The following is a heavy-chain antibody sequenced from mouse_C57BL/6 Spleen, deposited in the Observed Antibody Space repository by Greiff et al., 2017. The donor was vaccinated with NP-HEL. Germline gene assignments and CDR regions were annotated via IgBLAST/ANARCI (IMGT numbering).Heavy chain of an antibody. J-gene: IGHJ1*03. D-gene: IGHD2-4*01. CDR2: IDPSDSET. CDR3: ARRYYDYDVWYFDV. CDR1: GYTFTSYW. Sequence: QVQLQQPGAELVRPGSSVKLSCKASGYTFTSYWMPWVKQRPIQGLEWIGNIDPSDSETHYNQKFKDKATLTVDHSSSTAYMQLSSLSSEDSAVYYCARRYYDYDVWYFDVWGTGTTVTVSS. V-gene: IGHV1-52*01.